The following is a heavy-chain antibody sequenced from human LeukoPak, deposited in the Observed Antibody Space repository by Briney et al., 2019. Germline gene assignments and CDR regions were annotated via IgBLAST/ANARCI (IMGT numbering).Heavy chain of an antibody. CDR3: ARRRNGYCSSASCLSHYYYYYMDV. CDR1: GGSFSGYY. J-gene: IGHJ6*03. D-gene: IGHD2-2*01. V-gene: IGHV4-34*01. Sequence: SETLSLTCAVYGGSFSGYYWSWIRHPPGKGLEWIGEINHSGSTNYNPSLKSRVTISVDTSKNQFSLKLSSVTAADTAVYYCARRRNGYCSSASCLSHYYYYYMDVWGKGTTVNVSS. CDR2: INHSGST.